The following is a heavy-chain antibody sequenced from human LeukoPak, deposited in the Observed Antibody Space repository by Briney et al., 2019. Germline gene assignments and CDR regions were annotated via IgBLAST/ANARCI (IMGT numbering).Heavy chain of an antibody. CDR3: AAESNYGTNWFDP. V-gene: IGHV5-51*01. D-gene: IGHD4-4*01. CDR2: IYPGDSDT. Sequence: GESLKISCKGSGYSFTSYWIGWVRQMPGKGLEWMGIIYPGDSDTRYSPSFQGQVTISADKSVSTAYLQWSSLKASDTAMYYCAAESNYGTNWFDPWGQGTLVTVSS. CDR1: GYSFTSYW. J-gene: IGHJ5*02.